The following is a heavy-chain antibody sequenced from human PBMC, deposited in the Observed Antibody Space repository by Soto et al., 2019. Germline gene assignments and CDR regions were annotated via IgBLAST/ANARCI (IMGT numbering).Heavy chain of an antibody. CDR3: ARGARSGYNYAYAD. CDR1: GFTLSSYW. V-gene: IGHV3-74*01. CDR2: INSDGSTT. D-gene: IGHD5-18*01. J-gene: IGHJ4*02. Sequence: GGSLRLSCAASGFTLSSYWMHWVRQAPGKGLVWVSHINSDGSTTSYADSVKGRFTISRDNAKNTLYLQMSSLRAEDTAVYYCARGARSGYNYAYADWGQGTLVTVSS.